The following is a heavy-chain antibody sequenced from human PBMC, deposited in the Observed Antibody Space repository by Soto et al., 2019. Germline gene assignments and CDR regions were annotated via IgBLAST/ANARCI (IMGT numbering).Heavy chain of an antibody. CDR2: ISYDGSNK. J-gene: IGHJ6*02. CDR3: ARDHVVVAATFRASYYGMDV. D-gene: IGHD2-15*01. CDR1: GFTFSSYA. Sequence: QVQLVESGGGVVQSGRSLRLSCAASGFTFSSYAMHWVRQAPGKGLEWVAVISYDGSNKYYADSVKGRFTISRDNSKNTLYLQMNSLRAEDTAVYYCARDHVVVAATFRASYYGMDVWGQGTTVTVSS. V-gene: IGHV3-30-3*01.